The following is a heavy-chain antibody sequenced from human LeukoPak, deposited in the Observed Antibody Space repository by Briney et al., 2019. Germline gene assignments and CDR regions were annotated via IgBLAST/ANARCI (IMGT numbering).Heavy chain of an antibody. V-gene: IGHV3-23*01. CDR2: ISGSGDST. J-gene: IGHJ4*02. CDR3: AREPNRGSYTDY. Sequence: GGSLRLSCAASGFTFSSYGMNWVRQAPGKGLEWVSAISGSGDSTYYADSVKGRFTISRDNSKSTLYLQMNSLRAEDTAVYYCAREPNRGSYTDYWGQGTLVTVSS. D-gene: IGHD1-26*01. CDR1: GFTFSSYG.